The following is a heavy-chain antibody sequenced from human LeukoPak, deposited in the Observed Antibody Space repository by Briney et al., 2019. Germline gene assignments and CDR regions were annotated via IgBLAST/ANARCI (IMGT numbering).Heavy chain of an antibody. V-gene: IGHV4-30-2*01. Sequence: TSETLSLTCTVSGDSISSIIYYWAWIRQPPGKGLEWIGYIYHSGSTYYNPSLKSRVTISVDRSKNQFSLKLSSVTAADTAVYYCARDRLGYYDSSGTEGAFDIWGQGTMVTVSS. CDR3: ARDRLGYYDSSGTEGAFDI. D-gene: IGHD3-22*01. J-gene: IGHJ3*02. CDR2: IYHSGST. CDR1: GDSISSIIYY.